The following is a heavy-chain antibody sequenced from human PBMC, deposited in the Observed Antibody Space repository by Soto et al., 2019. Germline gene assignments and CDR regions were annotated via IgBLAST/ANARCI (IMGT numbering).Heavy chain of an antibody. V-gene: IGHV3-30*04. CDR3: ARDRVSTRPTCGEFDYYYYYGMDV. Sequence: GGYLRLSCEAAGFTVSNYAMQWVSQAPGKGLEWVAIISYDGNNKYNADSVKGRFTISRDNSKNTLYLQMNSLRAEDTAVYYCARDRVSTRPTCGEFDYYYYYGMDVWARGTTVTVSS. CDR2: ISYDGNNK. J-gene: IGHJ6*02. D-gene: IGHD3-22*01. CDR1: GFTVSNYA.